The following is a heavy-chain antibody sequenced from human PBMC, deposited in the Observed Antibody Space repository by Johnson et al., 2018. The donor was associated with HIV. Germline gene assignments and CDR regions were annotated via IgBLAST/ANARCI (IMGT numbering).Heavy chain of an antibody. CDR2: IKSKTDGGTT. CDR3: AKGQWELTLAAFDI. D-gene: IGHD1-26*01. J-gene: IGHJ3*02. Sequence: VQLVESGGGLVKPGGSLRLSCAASGLTFNNAWMSWVRQAPGKGLEWVGRIKSKTDGGTTDYAAPVKGRFTISRDNAKNSLYLQMNSLRAEDTALYYCAKGQWELTLAAFDIWGQGTMVTVSS. V-gene: IGHV3-15*05. CDR1: GLTFNNAW.